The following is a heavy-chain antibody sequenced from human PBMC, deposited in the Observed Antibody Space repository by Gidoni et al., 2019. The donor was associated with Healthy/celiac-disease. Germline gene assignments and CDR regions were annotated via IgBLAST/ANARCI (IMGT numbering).Heavy chain of an antibody. D-gene: IGHD1-1*01. J-gene: IGHJ4*02. V-gene: IGHV1-24*01. CDR3: ATAPQLEPHHYYFDY. CDR1: GYPLPEFS. CDR2: FDPEDGET. Sequence: QVPLVQSGAAVKQPGASVKASCKVSGYPLPEFSRPWVRQAPGKGLEWMGGFDPEDGETIYAQKFQGRVTMTEDTSTDTAYMELSSLRSEDTAVYYCATAPQLEPHHYYFDYWGQGTLVTVSS.